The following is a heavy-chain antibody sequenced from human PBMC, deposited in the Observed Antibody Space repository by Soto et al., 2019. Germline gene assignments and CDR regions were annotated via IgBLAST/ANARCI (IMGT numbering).Heavy chain of an antibody. CDR1: GDSISSGGYS. CDR2: TYHSGGA. Sequence: QLQLQESGSGLVKPSQTLSLTCVVSGDSISSGGYSWNWIRQPPGKALEWIGHTYHSGGALYNPSLDSRVTISVDKSKNHCSRRLTSVTAADTAVYYCARDSRSGYYFDNWGQGTLVTVSS. V-gene: IGHV4-30-2*01. CDR3: ARDSRSGYYFDN. D-gene: IGHD3-22*01. J-gene: IGHJ4*02.